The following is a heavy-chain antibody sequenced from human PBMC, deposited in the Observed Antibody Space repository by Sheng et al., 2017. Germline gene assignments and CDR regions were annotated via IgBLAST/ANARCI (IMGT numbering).Heavy chain of an antibody. J-gene: IGHJ6*02. D-gene: IGHD5-18*01. Sequence: QVQLQQWGAGLLKPSETLSLTCAVYGGSFSGYYWSWIRQPPGKGLEWIGEINHSGSTNYNPSLKSRVTISVDTSKNQFSLKLSSVTAADTAVYYCARGIRNTAMVSLYYYYGMDVWGQGTTVTVSS. CDR1: GGSFSGYY. CDR3: ARGIRNTAMVSLYYYYGMDV. CDR2: INHSGST. V-gene: IGHV4-34*01.